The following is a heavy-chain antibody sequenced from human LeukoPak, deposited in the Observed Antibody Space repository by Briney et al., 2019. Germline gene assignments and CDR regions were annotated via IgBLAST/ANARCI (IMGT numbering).Heavy chain of an antibody. V-gene: IGHV3-69-1*01. J-gene: IGHJ4*02. CDR1: GFTVSSNY. CDR3: ARRTYYYDSSNYYYVSFFDY. D-gene: IGHD3-22*01. CDR2: ITSGGIM. Sequence: GGSLRLSCAASGFTVSSNYMSWVRQAPGKGLEWVSYITSGGIMYYADSVKGRFAISRDNTKNSLYLQMNSLTAEDTAVYYCARRTYYYDSSNYYYVSFFDYWGQGTLVTVSS.